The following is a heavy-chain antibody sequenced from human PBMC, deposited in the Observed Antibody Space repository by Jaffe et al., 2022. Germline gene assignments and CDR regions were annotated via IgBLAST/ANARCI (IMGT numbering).Heavy chain of an antibody. Sequence: QVQLQESGPGLVKPSETLSLTCAVSGYSISSGYYWGWIRQPPGKGLEWIGSIYHSGSTYYNPSLKSRVTISVDTSKNQFSLKLSSVTAADTAVYYCARYCSSTSCYAPFWRWGQGTLVTVSS. CDR1: GYSISSGYY. D-gene: IGHD2-2*01. CDR3: ARYCSSTSCYAPFWR. V-gene: IGHV4-38-2*01. J-gene: IGHJ4*02. CDR2: IYHSGST.